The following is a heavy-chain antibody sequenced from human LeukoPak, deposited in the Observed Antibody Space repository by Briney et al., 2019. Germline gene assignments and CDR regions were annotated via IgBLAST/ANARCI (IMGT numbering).Heavy chain of an antibody. CDR3: ARARDSGSSRSLFDY. V-gene: IGHV4-59*01. Sequence: PSETLSLTCTVSGGSISGYYWSWIRQPPGKGLEWIGYIYYSGSTNYNPSLKSRVTISVDTSKNQFSLKLSSVTAADTAVYYCARARDSGSSRSLFDYWGQGTLVTVSS. CDR1: GGSISGYY. D-gene: IGHD1-26*01. CDR2: IYYSGST. J-gene: IGHJ4*02.